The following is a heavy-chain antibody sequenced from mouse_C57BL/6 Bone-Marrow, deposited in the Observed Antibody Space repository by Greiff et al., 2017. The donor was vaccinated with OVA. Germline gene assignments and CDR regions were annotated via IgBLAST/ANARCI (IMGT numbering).Heavy chain of an antibody. Sequence: VQLQQSGPELAKPGASVKISCKASGYTFTDYYMNWVKQSHGKSLEWIGDINPNNGGTSYNQKFKGKATLTADKSSSTAYMELRSLTSEDSAVYYCAPSTSSSGYGYWGQGTTLTVSS. J-gene: IGHJ2*01. CDR3: APSTSSSGYGY. CDR2: INPNNGGT. V-gene: IGHV1-26*01. D-gene: IGHD3-2*02. CDR1: GYTFTDYY.